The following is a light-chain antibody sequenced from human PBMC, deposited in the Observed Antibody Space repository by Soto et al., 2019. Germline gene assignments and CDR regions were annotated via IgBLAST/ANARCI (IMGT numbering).Light chain of an antibody. CDR3: QQRFSWPVT. Sequence: EIVLTQSPATLSLSPGERATLSCRASQSVSSYLAWYQQKPGQAPRLLIYDASNRATGIPARFSGSGSGTDFTLTISSLEPADFAIYYCQQRFSWPVTFGQGTKLEIK. CDR1: QSVSSY. J-gene: IGKJ2*01. CDR2: DAS. V-gene: IGKV3-11*01.